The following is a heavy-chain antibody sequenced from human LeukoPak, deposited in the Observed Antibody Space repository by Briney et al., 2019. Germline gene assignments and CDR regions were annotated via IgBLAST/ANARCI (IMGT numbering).Heavy chain of an antibody. Sequence: PSETLSLTCTVSGGSISSRGYYWGWIRQPPGKGLEWIGSIYYSGTTYYNPSLKSRVTISVDTSKNQFSLKLSSVTAADTAVYYCAARPGYSSGWYQYYFDYWGQGTLVTVSS. CDR2: IYYSGTT. V-gene: IGHV4-39*07. CDR3: AARPGYSSGWYQYYFDY. J-gene: IGHJ4*02. D-gene: IGHD6-19*01. CDR1: GGSISSRGYY.